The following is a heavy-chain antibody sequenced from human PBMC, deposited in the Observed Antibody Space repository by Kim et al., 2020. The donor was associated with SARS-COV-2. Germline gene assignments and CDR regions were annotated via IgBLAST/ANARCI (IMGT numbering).Heavy chain of an antibody. J-gene: IGHJ5*02. Sequence: GGSLRLSCAASGFTFSSYSMNWVRQAPGKGLEWVSSISSSSSYIYYADSVKGRFTISRDNAKNSLYLQMNSLRAEDTAVYYCARDPRDIVVVVAAIPWFDPWGQGTLVTVSS. CDR3: ARDPRDIVVVVAAIPWFDP. CDR2: ISSSSSYI. CDR1: GFTFSSYS. D-gene: IGHD2-15*01. V-gene: IGHV3-21*01.